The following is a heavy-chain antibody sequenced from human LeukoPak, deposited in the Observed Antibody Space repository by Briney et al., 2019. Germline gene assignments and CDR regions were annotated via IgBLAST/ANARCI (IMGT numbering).Heavy chain of an antibody. CDR3: ARYYMVQGAIIPEYYFDY. J-gene: IGHJ4*02. CDR1: GFTFSSYW. D-gene: IGHD3-10*01. V-gene: IGHV3-7*01. Sequence: GGSLRLSCAASGFTFSSYWMSWVRQAPGKGLEWVANIKQDGSEKYYVDSVKGRFTISRDNAKNSLYLQMNSQRAEDTAVYYCARYYMVQGAIIPEYYFDYWGQGTLVTVSS. CDR2: IKQDGSEK.